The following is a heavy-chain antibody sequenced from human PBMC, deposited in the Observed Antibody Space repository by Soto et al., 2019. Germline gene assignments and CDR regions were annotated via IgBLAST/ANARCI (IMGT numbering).Heavy chain of an antibody. CDR3: ARDEAAAATSDMDV. CDR2: IIPIFDTT. Sequence: QVQLVQSGAEVKKPGYSVKVSCKASGGTFSTYGINWVRQAPGQGLEWMGGIIPIFDTTNYAQKFQGKFTITADESTSTVSMELSSLKSEDKAVYYCARDEAAAATSDMDVWGQGTTVTVSS. V-gene: IGHV1-69*01. D-gene: IGHD6-13*01. CDR1: GGTFSTYG. J-gene: IGHJ6*02.